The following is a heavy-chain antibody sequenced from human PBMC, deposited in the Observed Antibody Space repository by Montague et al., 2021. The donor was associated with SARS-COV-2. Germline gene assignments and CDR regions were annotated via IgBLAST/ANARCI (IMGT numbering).Heavy chain of an antibody. CDR1: GGSISSYY. D-gene: IGHD2-15*01. CDR2: IYYSGST. J-gene: IGHJ3*02. Sequence: SETLSLTCTVSGGSISSYYWSWIRQPPGKGLEWIGYIYYSGSTNYNPSLKSRVTISVDTSKNQFSLKLSSVTAADTAVYYCARRGLGHCSGGSCPNTFDIWGQGTMVTVSS. V-gene: IGHV4-59*01. CDR3: ARRGLGHCSGGSCPNTFDI.